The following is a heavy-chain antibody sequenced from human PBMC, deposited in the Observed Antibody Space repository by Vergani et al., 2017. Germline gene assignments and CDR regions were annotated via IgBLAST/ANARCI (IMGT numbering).Heavy chain of an antibody. D-gene: IGHD2-2*01. J-gene: IGHJ5*02. Sequence: QLQLQESGPGLVKPSETLSLTCTVSGGSISSSSYYWGWIRQPPGKGLEWIGSIYYSGSTYYNPSLKSRVTISVDTSKNQFSLKLSSVTAADTAVYYCARHGDIGVVPAADANWFDPWGQGTLVTVSS. CDR3: ARHGDIGVVPAADANWFDP. CDR2: IYYSGST. V-gene: IGHV4-39*01. CDR1: GGSISSSSYY.